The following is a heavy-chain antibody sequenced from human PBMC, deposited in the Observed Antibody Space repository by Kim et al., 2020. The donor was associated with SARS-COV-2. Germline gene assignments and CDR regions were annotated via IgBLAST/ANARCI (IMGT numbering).Heavy chain of an antibody. Sequence: GGSLRLSCAASGFTFSSYAMHWVRQAPGKGLEWVAVISYDGSNKYYADSVKGRFTISRDNSKNTLYLQMNSLRAEDTAVYYCARDLSQDYDFWSGYYINPGYYYYYGMDLWGQGTTVTVSS. CDR1: GFTFSSYA. CDR3: ARDLSQDYDFWSGYYINPGYYYYYGMDL. CDR2: ISYDGSNK. D-gene: IGHD3-3*01. J-gene: IGHJ6*02. V-gene: IGHV3-30-3*01.